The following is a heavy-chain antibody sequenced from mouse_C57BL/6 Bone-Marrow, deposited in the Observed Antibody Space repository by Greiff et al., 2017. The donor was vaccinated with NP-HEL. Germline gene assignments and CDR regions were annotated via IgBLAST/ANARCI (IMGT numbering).Heavy chain of an antibody. Sequence: VKLMESGAELVRPGASVKLSCKASGYTFTDYYINWVKQRPGQGLEWIARIYPGSGNTYYNEKFKGKATLTAEKSSSTAYMQLSSLTSEDSAVYFCATFITTVVATPGGFDYWGQGTTLTVSS. J-gene: IGHJ2*01. V-gene: IGHV1-76*01. CDR3: ATFITTVVATPGGFDY. D-gene: IGHD1-1*01. CDR1: GYTFTDYY. CDR2: IYPGSGNT.